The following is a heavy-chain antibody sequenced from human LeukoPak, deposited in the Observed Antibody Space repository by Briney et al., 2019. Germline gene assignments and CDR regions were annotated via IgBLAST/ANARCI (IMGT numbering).Heavy chain of an antibody. J-gene: IGHJ4*02. Sequence: GGSLRLSCAASGFTFDDYAMHWVRQAPGKGLEWVSGISWNSGSIGYADSVKGRFTISRDNAKNSLFLQMNSLRAEDTAVYYCVRDRSPGYFDYWGQGTLVTVSS. CDR2: ISWNSGSI. CDR1: GFTFDDYA. D-gene: IGHD3-10*01. CDR3: VRDRSPGYFDY. V-gene: IGHV3-9*01.